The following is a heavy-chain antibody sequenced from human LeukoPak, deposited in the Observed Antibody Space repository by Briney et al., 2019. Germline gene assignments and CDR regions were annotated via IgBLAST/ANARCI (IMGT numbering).Heavy chain of an antibody. V-gene: IGHV3-23*01. CDR3: AKGPDKSCYFYYLDV. D-gene: IGHD3-9*01. Sequence: GGSLRLSCAASGFTSSRYAMSYVRQAPGKGLEWVSAISGSGGSTYYADSVKGRFTISRDNSKNTLYLQMNSLRAEDTAVYYCAKGPDKSCYFYYLDVWGKGTRVTVSS. CDR2: ISGSGGST. CDR1: GFTSSRYA. J-gene: IGHJ6*03.